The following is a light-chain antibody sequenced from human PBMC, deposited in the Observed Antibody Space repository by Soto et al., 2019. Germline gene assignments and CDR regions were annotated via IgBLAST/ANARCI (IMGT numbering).Light chain of an antibody. CDR2: DNN. Sequence: QSVLTQPPSVSAAPGQKVTISCSGSSSNIGNNYVSWYQQLPGTAPKLLIYDNNKRPSGIPDRFSGSKSGTSATLGITGLQTGDEAEYYCGTWDSSLSAGNVVFGGGTQLTVL. CDR1: SSNIGNNY. V-gene: IGLV1-51*01. J-gene: IGLJ2*01. CDR3: GTWDSSLSAGNVV.